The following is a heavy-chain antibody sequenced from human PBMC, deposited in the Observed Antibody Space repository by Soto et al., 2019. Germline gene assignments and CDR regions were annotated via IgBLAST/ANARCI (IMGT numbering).Heavy chain of an antibody. CDR1: GFTFSSYG. V-gene: IGHV3-33*01. CDR3: ARDPPPRSGWLDY. D-gene: IGHD6-19*01. Sequence: GGSLRLSCAASGFTFSSYGMNWVRQAPGKGLEWVAVIWDVGSNKYYADSVKGRFTISRDNSKNTLYLQMNSLRAEDTAVYYCARDPPPRSGWLDYWGQGTLVTVSS. J-gene: IGHJ4*02. CDR2: IWDVGSNK.